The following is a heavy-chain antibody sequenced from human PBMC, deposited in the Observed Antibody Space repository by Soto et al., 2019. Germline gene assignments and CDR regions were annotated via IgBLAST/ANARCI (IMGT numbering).Heavy chain of an antibody. D-gene: IGHD1-26*01. V-gene: IGHV3-74*01. CDR2: IRSDGGGA. Sequence: TGGSLRLSCAASGLTFSGSWFHWVRQAPGKGLVWVSRIRSDGGGASYADSVKGRFTISSDNAKNTLYLQMNSLRAEDTAVYYCAGADQRAGSYYSMDVWGQGTTVTVSS. J-gene: IGHJ6*02. CDR1: GLTFSGSW. CDR3: AGADQRAGSYYSMDV.